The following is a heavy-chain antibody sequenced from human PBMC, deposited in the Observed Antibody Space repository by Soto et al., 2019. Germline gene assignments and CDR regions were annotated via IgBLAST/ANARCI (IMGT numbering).Heavy chain of an antibody. V-gene: IGHV3-30*18. CDR1: GFTFSSYG. Sequence: VQLVESGGGVVQPGRSLRLSCAASGFTFSSYGMHWVRQAPGKGLEWVAVISYDGSNKYYADSVKGRFTISRDNSKNTLYLQMNSLRAEDTAVYYCAKDDGPAAIDYWGQGTLVTVSS. CDR3: AKDDGPAAIDY. D-gene: IGHD2-2*01. CDR2: ISYDGSNK. J-gene: IGHJ4*02.